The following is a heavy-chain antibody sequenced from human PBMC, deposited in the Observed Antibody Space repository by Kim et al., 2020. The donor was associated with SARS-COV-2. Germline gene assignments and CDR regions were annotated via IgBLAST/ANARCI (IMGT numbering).Heavy chain of an antibody. CDR1: GGSFSGYY. CDR2: INHSGST. CDR3: ARGPHRSTNGVYNPTLYYYGMDV. D-gene: IGHD2-8*01. Sequence: SETLSLTCAVYGGSFSGYYWSWIRQPPGKGLEWIGEINHSGSTNYNPSLKSRVTISVDTSKNQFSLKLSSVTAADTAVFYCARGPHRSTNGVYNPTLYYYGMDVWGQGTTVTVSS. J-gene: IGHJ6*02. V-gene: IGHV4-34*01.